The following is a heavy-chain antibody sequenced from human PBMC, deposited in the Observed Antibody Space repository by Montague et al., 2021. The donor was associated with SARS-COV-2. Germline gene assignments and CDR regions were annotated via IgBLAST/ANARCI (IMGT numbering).Heavy chain of an antibody. CDR2: IYYSGRT. D-gene: IGHD3-22*01. J-gene: IGHJ6*02. V-gene: IGHV4-59*01. CDR3: ARADRRSPDTTHRCYYKGRDL. CDR1: GDSISTSY. Sequence: SETLSLTCTVSGDSISTSYWAWIRQPPGKGLEWIGYIYYSGRTSYNSSLKSRVTISVDTSKNQVSLNLSSVTAAATAVYFCARADRRSPDTTHRCYYKGRDLWGQGTTVTVSS.